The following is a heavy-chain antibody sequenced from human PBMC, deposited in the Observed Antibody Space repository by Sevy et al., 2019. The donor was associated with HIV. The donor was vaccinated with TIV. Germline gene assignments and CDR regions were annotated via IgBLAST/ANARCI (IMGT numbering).Heavy chain of an antibody. J-gene: IGHJ4*02. D-gene: IGHD3-16*02. CDR3: ARELNLGQIVTIEY. CDR1: GFTFSNYV. CDR2: VTRSNT. V-gene: IGHV3-23*01. Sequence: GGSLRLSCTASGFTFSNYVMAWVRQAAGTGLQWISSVTRSNTYYIDSLRGRFTISRDNSKNTLYLQMNSLSADDTAIDYCARELNLGQIVTIEYWGRGSLVTVSS.